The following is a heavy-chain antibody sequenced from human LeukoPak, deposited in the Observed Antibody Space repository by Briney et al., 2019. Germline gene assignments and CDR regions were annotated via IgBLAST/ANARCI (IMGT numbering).Heavy chain of an antibody. CDR3: AISSYYRVWFDP. V-gene: IGHV5-51*01. J-gene: IGHJ5*02. CDR1: GYSFTSYW. Sequence: GESLKISCKGSGYSFTSYWIGWVRQMPGKGLEWMGIIYPGDSDTRYSPSLKSRVTISVDKSKNQFSLMLTSVTAADTAVYYCAISSYYRVWFDPWGQGTLVTVSS. CDR2: IYPGDSDT. D-gene: IGHD6-6*01.